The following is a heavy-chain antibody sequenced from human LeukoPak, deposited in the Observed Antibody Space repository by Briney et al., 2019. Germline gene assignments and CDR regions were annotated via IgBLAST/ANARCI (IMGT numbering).Heavy chain of an antibody. CDR3: ARANSGWSAGYYYYMDV. Sequence: GGSLRLSCAASGFTFSSYSMNWVRQAPGKGLEWVSLIYSGGSTYYADSVKGRFTISRDNSKNTLYLQMNTLRAEDRAVYYCARANSGWSAGYYYYMDVWGKGTTVTISS. V-gene: IGHV3-66*01. J-gene: IGHJ6*03. CDR1: GFTFSSYS. CDR2: IYSGGST. D-gene: IGHD6-19*01.